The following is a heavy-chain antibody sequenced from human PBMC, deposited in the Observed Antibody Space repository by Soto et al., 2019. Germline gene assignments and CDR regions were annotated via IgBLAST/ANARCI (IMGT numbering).Heavy chain of an antibody. V-gene: IGHV3-48*02. J-gene: IGHJ5*01. D-gene: IGHD3-9*01. CDR1: GFNFRDFA. CDR3: ARSRGFDRNWLDS. Sequence: GGSLRLSCTASGFNFRDFAMNWVRQVPGKGLEWISFLSSPSNTIYYADSVRGRFTISRDNGKNELYLQMNNLKDEDSGVYYCARSRGFDRNWLDSWGQGTLATVSS. CDR2: LSSPSNTI.